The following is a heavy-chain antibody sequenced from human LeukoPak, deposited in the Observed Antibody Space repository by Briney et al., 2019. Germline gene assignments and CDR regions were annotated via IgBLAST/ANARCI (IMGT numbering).Heavy chain of an antibody. Sequence: SVKVSCKGSGATFSSYAISWVRQAPGQGLEWMEGIIPIFGTANYAQKFQGRVTITTDESTSTAYMELSSLRSEDTAVYYCARDSRTPYDFWSRPYYYYMDVWGKGTTVTVSS. CDR3: ARDSRTPYDFWSRPYYYYMDV. D-gene: IGHD3-3*01. CDR1: GATFSSYA. V-gene: IGHV1-69*05. CDR2: IIPIFGTA. J-gene: IGHJ6*03.